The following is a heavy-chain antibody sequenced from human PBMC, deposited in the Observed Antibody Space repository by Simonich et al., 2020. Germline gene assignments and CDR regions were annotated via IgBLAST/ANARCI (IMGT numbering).Heavy chain of an antibody. J-gene: IGHJ6*02. D-gene: IGHD6-19*01. CDR3: ARWIAVAGTGAYGMDV. Sequence: EVQLVESGGGLVKPGGSLRLSCAASGFTFSSYSMNWVRQAPGKGLEWVSSISSISSYIYYADSGKGRFTISRDNAKNSLYLQMNSLRAEDTAVYYCARWIAVAGTGAYGMDVWGQGTTVTVSS. V-gene: IGHV3-21*01. CDR1: GFTFSSYS. CDR2: ISSISSYI.